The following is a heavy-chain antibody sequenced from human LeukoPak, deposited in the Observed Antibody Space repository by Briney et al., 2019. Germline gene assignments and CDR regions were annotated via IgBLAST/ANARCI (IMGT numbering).Heavy chain of an antibody. CDR2: INHSGST. D-gene: IGHD4-17*01. CDR3: ARGAGVTKYSFDY. CDR1: GGSFSGYY. J-gene: IGHJ4*02. Sequence: SETLSLTCAVYGGSFSGYYWSWIRQPPGKGLEWIGEINHSGSTNYNPSLKSRVTISVDTSKNQFSLKLSSVTAADTAVYYCARGAGVTKYSFDYWGQGTLVTVSS. V-gene: IGHV4-34*01.